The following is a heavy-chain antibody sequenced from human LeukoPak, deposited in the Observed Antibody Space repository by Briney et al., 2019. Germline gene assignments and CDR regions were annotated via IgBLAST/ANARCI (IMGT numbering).Heavy chain of an antibody. CDR1: GFTFSSYG. J-gene: IGHJ4*02. Sequence: GRSLRLSCAASGFTFSSYGMHWVRQAPGKGLEWVAVIWYDGSNKYYADSVEGRFTISRDNSKNTLYLQMNSLRAEDTAVYYSARDPAQGIDYWGQGTLVTVPS. D-gene: IGHD6-13*01. V-gene: IGHV3-33*01. CDR3: ARDPAQGIDY. CDR2: IWYDGSNK.